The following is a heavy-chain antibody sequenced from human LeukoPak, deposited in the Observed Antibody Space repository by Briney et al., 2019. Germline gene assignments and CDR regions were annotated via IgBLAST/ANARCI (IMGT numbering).Heavy chain of an antibody. CDR3: AKGQGVYSSSWPNFDY. Sequence: GGSLRLSCAASGFTFSNYGMHWVRQAPGKGLQWVSTVSGNGGVTYHADSVKGRFTITRDNAKNTLYLQMNSLRAEDTAVYYCAKGQGVYSSSWPNFDYWGQGTLVAVSS. CDR1: GFTFSNYG. V-gene: IGHV3-23*01. D-gene: IGHD6-13*01. J-gene: IGHJ4*02. CDR2: VSGNGGVT.